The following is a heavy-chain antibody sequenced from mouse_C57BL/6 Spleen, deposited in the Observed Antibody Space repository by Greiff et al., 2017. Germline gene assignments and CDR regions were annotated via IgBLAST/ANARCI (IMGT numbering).Heavy chain of an antibody. Sequence: EVKLVESGGGLVKPGGSLKLSCAASGFTFSSYAMSWVRQTPEKRLEWVATISDGGSYTYYPDNVKGRFTLSGDNAKNNLYLQMSHLKSEDPAMYYCARADYYGSPAWFAYWGQGTLVTVSA. D-gene: IGHD1-1*01. V-gene: IGHV5-4*03. CDR3: ARADYYGSPAWFAY. CDR2: ISDGGSYT. CDR1: GFTFSSYA. J-gene: IGHJ3*01.